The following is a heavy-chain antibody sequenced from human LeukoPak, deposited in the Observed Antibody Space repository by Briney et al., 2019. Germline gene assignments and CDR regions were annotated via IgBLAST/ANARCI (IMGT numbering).Heavy chain of an antibody. Sequence: SETLSLTCTVSGYSITSGYYWGWIRQPPGKGLEWIGSIYHSGSTNYNPSLKSRVTISVDTSKNQFSLKLSSVTAADTAVYYCARAQHDYGDYYWFDPWGQGTLVTVSS. CDR3: ARAQHDYGDYYWFDP. V-gene: IGHV4-38-2*02. CDR1: GYSITSGYY. CDR2: IYHSGST. D-gene: IGHD4-17*01. J-gene: IGHJ5*02.